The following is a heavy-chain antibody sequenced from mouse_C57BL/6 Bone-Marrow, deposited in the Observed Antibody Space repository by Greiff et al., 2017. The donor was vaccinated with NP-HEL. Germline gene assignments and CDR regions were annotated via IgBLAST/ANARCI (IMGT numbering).Heavy chain of an antibody. CDR3: ASYDGYYHYYAMDY. V-gene: IGHV1-74*01. CDR1: GYTFTSYW. D-gene: IGHD2-3*01. CDR2: IHPSDSDT. J-gene: IGHJ4*01. Sequence: VQLQQSGAELVKPGASVKVSCKASGYTFTSYWMHWVKQRPGQGLEWIGRIHPSDSDTNYNQKFKGKATLTVDKSSSTAYMQLSSLTSEDSAVYYCASYDGYYHYYAMDYWGQGTSVTVSS.